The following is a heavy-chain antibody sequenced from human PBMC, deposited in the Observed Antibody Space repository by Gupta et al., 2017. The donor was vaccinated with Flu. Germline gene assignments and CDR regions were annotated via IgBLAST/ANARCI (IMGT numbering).Heavy chain of an antibody. D-gene: IGHD4-11*01. V-gene: IGHV4-34*01. Sequence: QVQLQQWGAGLLKPSETLSLTCAVYNASLSGSYWSWIRQPPGKGLEWIGEIDHSGGTNYNPSLKSRVTMSVDTSKNQFSLNLYSVTAADTAIYYCTRLGGFTVGYNWFDPWGQGTLVTVSS. CDR1: NASLSGSY. CDR3: TRLGGFTVGYNWFDP. CDR2: IDHSGGT. J-gene: IGHJ5*02.